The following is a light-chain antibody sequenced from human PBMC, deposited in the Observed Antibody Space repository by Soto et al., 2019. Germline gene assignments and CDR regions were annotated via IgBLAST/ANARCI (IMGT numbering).Light chain of an antibody. CDR3: QHYNSYSEA. CDR1: QTISSW. J-gene: IGKJ1*01. V-gene: IGKV1-5*03. CDR2: KAS. Sequence: DIQMTQSPSTLSGSVGDRVTITCRASQTISSWLAWYQQKPGKAPKLLIYKASTLKSGVPSRFSGSGSATEFTLTISSLQPDDFETYYCQHYNSYSEAFGKGTKVHI.